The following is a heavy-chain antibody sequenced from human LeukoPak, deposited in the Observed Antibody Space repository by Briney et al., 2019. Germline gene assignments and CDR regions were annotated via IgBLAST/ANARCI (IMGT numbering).Heavy chain of an antibody. J-gene: IGHJ4*02. CDR2: INHSGST. CDR3: ARTSSSSWYSTGFR. D-gene: IGHD6-13*01. Sequence: PSETLSLTCAVYGGSFSGYYWSWIRQPPGKGLEWIGEINHSGSTNYNPSLKSRVTISVDTSKNQFSLKLSSVTAADTAVYYCARTSSSSWYSTGFRWGQGTLVTVSS. CDR1: GGSFSGYY. V-gene: IGHV4-34*01.